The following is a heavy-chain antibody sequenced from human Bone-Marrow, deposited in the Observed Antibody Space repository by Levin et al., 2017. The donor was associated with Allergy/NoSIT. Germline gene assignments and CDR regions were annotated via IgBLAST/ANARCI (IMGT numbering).Heavy chain of an antibody. V-gene: IGHV4-38-2*02. J-gene: IGHJ6*02. D-gene: IGHD1-26*01. CDR1: GYSISSDYY. CDR3: ARDGSFNYYGMDV. CDR2: IYHSGST. Sequence: PSETLSLTCAVSGYSISSDYYWGWIRQPPGEGLEWIGNIYHSGSTNYNPSLKSRIIMSVDSSKNQFSLKVKSVTAADTAVYYCARDGSFNYYGMDVWGQGTTVTVS.